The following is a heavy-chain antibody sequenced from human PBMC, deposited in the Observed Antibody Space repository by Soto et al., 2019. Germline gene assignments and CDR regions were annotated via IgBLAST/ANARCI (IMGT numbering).Heavy chain of an antibody. J-gene: IGHJ4*02. CDR2: ISYDGSNK. Sequence: QVQLVESGGGVVQPGRSLRLSCAASGFTFSSYAMHWVRQAPGKGLEWVAAISYDGSNKYYADSVKGRFTISRDNSKNTLYLQMNSLRAEDTAVYYCARYRGYSYASLRFDYWGQGTLVTVSS. D-gene: IGHD5-18*01. CDR1: GFTFSSYA. V-gene: IGHV3-30-3*01. CDR3: ARYRGYSYASLRFDY.